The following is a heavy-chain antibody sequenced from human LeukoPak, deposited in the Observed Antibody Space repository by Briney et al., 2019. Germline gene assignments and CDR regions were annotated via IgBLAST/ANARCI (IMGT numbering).Heavy chain of an antibody. CDR3: AKVSGSGWPFDY. J-gene: IGHJ4*02. CDR1: GLTFSTYA. Sequence: GGSLRLSCAASGLTFSTYAMSWVRQAPGKGLEWVSGIEDSRGGTFYADSVKGRFTISRDNSKNTLYLQMSSLRAEDTAVYYCAKVSGSGWPFDYWGQGTLVTVSS. D-gene: IGHD6-19*01. V-gene: IGHV3-23*01. CDR2: IEDSRGGT.